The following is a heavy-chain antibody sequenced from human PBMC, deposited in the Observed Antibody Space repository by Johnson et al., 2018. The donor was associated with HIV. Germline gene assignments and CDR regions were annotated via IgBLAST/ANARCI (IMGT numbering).Heavy chain of an antibody. CDR3: ARDPSRGPRIRPRTLGAFDI. CDR2: IKQDGSEQ. D-gene: IGHD1-14*01. V-gene: IGHV3-7*01. J-gene: IGHJ3*02. Sequence: VQLVESGGGLVQPGGSLRLSCAASGFTFSSYWMSWVRQAPGKGLAGVANIKQDGSEQYYADPVKGRFTISRDNSTNTLYLQMNSLRAEDTVVYYCARDPSRGPRIRPRTLGAFDIWGQGTMVTVSS. CDR1: GFTFSSYW.